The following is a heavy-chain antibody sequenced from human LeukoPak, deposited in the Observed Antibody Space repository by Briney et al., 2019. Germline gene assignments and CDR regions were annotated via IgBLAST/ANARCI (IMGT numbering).Heavy chain of an antibody. CDR3: AREGRQDYVYFDC. V-gene: IGHV4-59*01. J-gene: IGHJ4*02. D-gene: IGHD4-17*01. CDR2: INYSGNT. Sequence: PSETLSLTCTVSGDSISSYYWSWIRQPPGKGLEWMGYINYSGNTSYNPSLKSRVTISVDTSKNQFSLRLTSVTAADTAVYYCAREGRQDYVYFDCWGQGTLVTVSS. CDR1: GDSISSYY.